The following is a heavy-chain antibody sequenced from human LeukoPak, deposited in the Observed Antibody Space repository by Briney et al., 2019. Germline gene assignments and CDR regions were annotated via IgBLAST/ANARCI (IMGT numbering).Heavy chain of an antibody. D-gene: IGHD2-15*01. CDR2: ISSSSSTI. V-gene: IGHV3-48*01. CDR1: GFTFSSYS. CDR3: AKVPYCSGSSCYRPPDY. J-gene: IGHJ4*02. Sequence: GGSLRLSCAASGFTFSSYSMNWVRQAPGKGLEWVSYISSSSSTIYYADSVKGRFTISRDNAKNSLYLQMNSLRAEDTAVYYCAKVPYCSGSSCYRPPDYWGQGTLVTVSS.